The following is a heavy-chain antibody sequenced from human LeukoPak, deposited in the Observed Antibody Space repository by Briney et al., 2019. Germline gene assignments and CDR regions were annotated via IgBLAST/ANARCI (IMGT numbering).Heavy chain of an antibody. D-gene: IGHD3-3*01. CDR3: ARYDGSVRPFEY. CDR1: GFTFTTYW. V-gene: IGHV3-7*01. CDR2: IKQGGSEK. J-gene: IGHJ4*02. Sequence: GGSLRLSCAPSGFTFTTYWMGWVRQSPVKGLEWVASIKQGGSEKHYVDSVKGRFTISRDNAQNSLYLQMTSLGVEDTAVYYCARYDGSVRPFEYWGQGTLVTVSS.